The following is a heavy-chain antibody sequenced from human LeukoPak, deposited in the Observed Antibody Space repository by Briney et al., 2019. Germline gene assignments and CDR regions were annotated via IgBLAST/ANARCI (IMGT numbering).Heavy chain of an antibody. V-gene: IGHV4-4*02. D-gene: IGHD3-16*02. CDR1: GGSISSSNW. Sequence: SETLSLTCAVSGGSISSSNWWSWVRQPPGKGLEWIGEIYHSGSTNYNPSLKSRVTISVDKSKNQFSLKLRSVTAADTAVYYCARDPGYDYVWGSYRLTVDAFDIWGQGTMVTVSS. J-gene: IGHJ3*02. CDR3: ARDPGYDYVWGSYRLTVDAFDI. CDR2: IYHSGST.